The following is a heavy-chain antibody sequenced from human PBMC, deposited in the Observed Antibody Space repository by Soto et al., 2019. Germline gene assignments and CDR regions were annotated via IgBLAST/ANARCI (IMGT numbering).Heavy chain of an antibody. CDR2: ISASNGDT. J-gene: IGHJ6*03. V-gene: IGHV1-18*01. Sequence: QVQLVQSGAEVKKPGASVKVSCKASGYTFSSHGITWLRQAPGQGLEWMGWISASNGDTNYAQRLQGRVTVTTDTSTTTSYLELRSLRSEDTAVYYCARMVRGSNIDYYYYVDVWGKGTTVTVSS. CDR1: GYTFSSHG. CDR3: ARMVRGSNIDYYYYVDV. D-gene: IGHD3-10*01.